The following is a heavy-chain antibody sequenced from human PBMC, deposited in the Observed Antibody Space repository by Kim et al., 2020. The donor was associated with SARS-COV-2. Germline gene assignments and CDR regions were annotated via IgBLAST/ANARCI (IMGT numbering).Heavy chain of an antibody. CDR1: GFTFSSYA. CDR3: ARADIVVVPAAIRPFDY. D-gene: IGHD2-2*02. J-gene: IGHJ4*01. CDR2: ISYDGSNK. Sequence: GGSLRLSCAASGFTFSSYAMHWVRQAPGKGLEWVAVISYDGSNKYYADSVKGRFTISRDNSKNTLYLQMNSLRAEDTAVYYCARADIVVVPAAIRPFDY. V-gene: IGHV3-30-3*01.